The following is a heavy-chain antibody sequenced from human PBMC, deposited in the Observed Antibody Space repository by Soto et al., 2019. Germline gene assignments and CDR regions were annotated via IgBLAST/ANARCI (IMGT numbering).Heavy chain of an antibody. J-gene: IGHJ6*02. V-gene: IGHV4-34*01. CDR1: GGSFTEYY. Sequence: SETVSLTCAVNGGSFTEYYWSWLRQPPGKGLEWIGEINQSGTTHYNPSLKRRINISIDTSKNQSSLNRTSETAADTTTYYCARGSITGSRGEIDCYFRMDVRGQEITVTVSS. CDR2: INQSGTT. CDR3: ARGSITGSRGEIDCYFRMDV. D-gene: IGHD3-10*01.